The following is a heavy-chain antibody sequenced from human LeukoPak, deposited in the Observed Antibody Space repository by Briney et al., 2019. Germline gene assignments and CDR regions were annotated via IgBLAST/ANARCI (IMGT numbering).Heavy chain of an antibody. CDR3: ARGVMATMTRDYYGMDV. CDR1: VGTFSSYA. J-gene: IGHJ6*02. V-gene: IGHV1-69*04. D-gene: IGHD5-24*01. Sequence: SVKLSFKASVGTFSSYAISWVRHAPGQGLEWMGRIIPILGIANYAQKFQGRVTITADKSTSTGYMGLSSLRSEDTAVYYCARGVMATMTRDYYGMDVWGQGTTVTVSS. CDR2: IIPILGIA.